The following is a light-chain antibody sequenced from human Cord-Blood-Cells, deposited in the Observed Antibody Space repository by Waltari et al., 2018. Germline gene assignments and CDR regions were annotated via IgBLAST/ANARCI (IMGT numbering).Light chain of an antibody. J-gene: IGLJ3*02. Sequence: SYVLTPPPSVSVAPGKTARITCGGNTIGSKSVHWDQQKPGQAPVLVIYYDSDRPSGIRERFAGSNSGNTATLTISRVEGGDKADYYCQVWDSRSDLWVFGGGTKLTVL. V-gene: IGLV3-21*04. CDR3: QVWDSRSDLWV. CDR2: YDS. CDR1: TIGSKS.